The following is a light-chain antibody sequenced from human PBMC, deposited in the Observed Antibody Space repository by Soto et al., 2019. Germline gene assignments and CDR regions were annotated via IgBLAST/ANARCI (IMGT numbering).Light chain of an antibody. Sequence: DIQMTQSPPTLSAFVGDRVTITCRASQSISSWLAWYQQKPGKAPKVLMYEASNLEGGVPAQFSGSGYEAEFTLTIRSLQPDDPATSHCQQYTSDPWTLGQGPKVEIK. CDR2: EAS. J-gene: IGKJ1*01. V-gene: IGKV1-5*01. CDR1: QSISSW. CDR3: QQYTSDPWT.